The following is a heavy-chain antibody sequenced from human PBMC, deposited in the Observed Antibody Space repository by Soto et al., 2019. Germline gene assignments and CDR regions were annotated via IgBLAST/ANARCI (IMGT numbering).Heavy chain of an antibody. CDR3: ARRRSSTSPSSYGMDV. V-gene: IGHV3-21*01. CDR2: ISSSSSYI. Sequence: GSLRLSCAASGFTFSSYSMNWVRQAPGKGLEWVSSISSSSSYIYYADSVKGRFTISRDNAKNSLYLQMNSLRAEDTAVYSCARRRSSTSPSSYGMDVWGQGATVTVSS. J-gene: IGHJ6*02. D-gene: IGHD2-2*01. CDR1: GFTFSSYS.